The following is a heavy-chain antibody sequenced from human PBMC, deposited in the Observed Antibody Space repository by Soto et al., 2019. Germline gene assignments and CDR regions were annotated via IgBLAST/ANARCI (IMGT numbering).Heavy chain of an antibody. D-gene: IGHD6-19*01. CDR3: AKESQQAVAGYFDY. CDR2: ISYDGSNK. V-gene: IGHV3-30*18. CDR1: GFTFSSYG. Sequence: GGSLRLSCAASGFTFSSYGMHWVRQAPGKGLEWVAVISYDGSNKYYADSVKGRFTISRDNSKNTLYLQMNSLRAEDTAVYYCAKESQQAVAGYFDYWGQGTLVTVSS. J-gene: IGHJ4*02.